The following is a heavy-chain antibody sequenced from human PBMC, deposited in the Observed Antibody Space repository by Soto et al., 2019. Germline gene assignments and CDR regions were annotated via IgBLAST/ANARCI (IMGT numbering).Heavy chain of an antibody. J-gene: IGHJ3*02. CDR3: ARDSSGYSAFDI. CDR1: GFTFSSYA. D-gene: IGHD3-22*01. V-gene: IGHV3-30-3*01. Sequence: QVQLVESGGGVVQPGRSLRLSCAASGFTFSSYAMHWVRQAPGKGLEWVAVISYDGSNKYYADSVKGRFTISRDNSKNTLYLQMNCLRAEDTAVYYCARDSSGYSAFDIWGQGTMVTVSS. CDR2: ISYDGSNK.